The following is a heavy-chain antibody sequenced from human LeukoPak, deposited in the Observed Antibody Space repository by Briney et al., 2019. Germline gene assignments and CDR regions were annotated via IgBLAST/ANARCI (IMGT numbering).Heavy chain of an antibody. J-gene: IGHJ5*02. CDR3: ARHKRVRYFDWLRVDP. Sequence: PSETLSLTCAVYGGSFSGYYWSWIRQPPGKGLEWIGEINHSGSINYNPSLKSRVTISVDTSKNQFSLKLSSVTAADTAVYYCARHKRVRYFDWLRVDPWGQGTLVTVSS. D-gene: IGHD3-9*01. V-gene: IGHV4-34*01. CDR1: GGSFSGYY. CDR2: INHSGSI.